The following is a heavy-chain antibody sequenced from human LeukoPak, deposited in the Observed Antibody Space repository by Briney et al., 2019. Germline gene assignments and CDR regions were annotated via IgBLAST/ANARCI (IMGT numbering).Heavy chain of an antibody. CDR2: FDPEDGET. D-gene: IGHD3-10*01. CDR3: ATTRITMVRGGRRWYYYGMDV. CDR1: GYTLTELS. J-gene: IGHJ6*02. V-gene: IGHV1-24*01. Sequence: GASVKVSCKASGYTLTELSMHWVRQAPGKGLEWMGGFDPEDGETIYAQKFQGRVTMTEDTSTDTAYMELSSLRSEDTAVYYCATTRITMVRGGRRWYYYGMDVWGQGTTVTVSS.